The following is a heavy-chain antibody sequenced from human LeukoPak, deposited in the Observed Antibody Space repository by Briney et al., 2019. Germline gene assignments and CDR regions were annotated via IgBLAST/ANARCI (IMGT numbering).Heavy chain of an antibody. CDR3: AKGGYSSPSDGLDV. J-gene: IGHJ6*02. CDR1: GFTVSRNY. Sequence: GGSLRLSCAASGFTVSRNYMNWVRQAPGKGLEWVSVIYSGGSTYYADSVKGRFTISRDNSKDTLYLQMNSLRAEDTAEYYCAKGGYSSPSDGLDVWGQGTTVTVSS. CDR2: IYSGGST. D-gene: IGHD5-18*01. V-gene: IGHV3-66*01.